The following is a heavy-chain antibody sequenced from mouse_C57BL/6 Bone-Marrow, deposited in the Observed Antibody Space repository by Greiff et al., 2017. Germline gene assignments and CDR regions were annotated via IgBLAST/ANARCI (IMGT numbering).Heavy chain of an antibody. V-gene: IGHV1-76*01. D-gene: IGHD4-1*01. Sequence: VQRVESGAELVRPGASVKLSCKASGYTFTDYYINWVKQRPGQGLEWIARIYPGSGNTYYNEKFKGKATLTAEKSSSTAYMQLSSLTSEDSAVYFCARRGGTDAMDYWGQGTSVTVSS. CDR3: ARRGGTDAMDY. CDR2: IYPGSGNT. CDR1: GYTFTDYY. J-gene: IGHJ4*01.